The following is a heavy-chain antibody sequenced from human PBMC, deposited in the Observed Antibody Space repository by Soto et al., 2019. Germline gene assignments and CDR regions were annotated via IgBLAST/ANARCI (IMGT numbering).Heavy chain of an antibody. CDR3: AKGPIGAVAAPNYFDY. J-gene: IGHJ4*02. Sequence: PWGSLRLSCAASGFTFSSYAMSWVRQAPGKGLEWVSAISGSGGSTYYADSVKGRFTISRDNSKNTLYLQMNSLRAEDTAVYYCAKGPIGAVAAPNYFDYWGQGTLVTVSS. CDR1: GFTFSSYA. CDR2: ISGSGGST. D-gene: IGHD6-19*01. V-gene: IGHV3-23*01.